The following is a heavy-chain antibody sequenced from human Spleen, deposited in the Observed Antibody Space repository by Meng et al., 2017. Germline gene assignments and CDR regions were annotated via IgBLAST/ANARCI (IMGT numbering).Heavy chain of an antibody. D-gene: IGHD3-22*01. CDR2: ISSSRAYI. V-gene: IGHV3-21*01. CDR1: GFTFNTYT. CDR3: AREDNYDSSGVDAFDI. Sequence: GESLKISCAASGFTFNTYTMNWVRQAPGKGLEWVSSISSSRAYIYYADSVKGRFTISRDDAKNSLYLQMNSLRVEDTAVYYCAREDNYDSSGVDAFDIWGQGTMVTVSS. J-gene: IGHJ3*02.